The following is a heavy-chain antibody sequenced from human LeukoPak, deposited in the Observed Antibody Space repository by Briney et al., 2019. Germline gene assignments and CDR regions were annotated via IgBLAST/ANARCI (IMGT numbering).Heavy chain of an antibody. D-gene: IGHD6-19*01. V-gene: IGHV4-38-2*02. J-gene: IGHJ4*02. CDR3: ARRSPYSTGWSSYFDY. Sequence: SETLSLTCTVSGYSISSGYYWGWVRQPPGKGLEWIGEIYRSGTTNYKPSLKSRVTISLDKSRNHFSLKLTSVTAADSAVYYCARRSPYSTGWSSYFDYWGQGALVTVSS. CDR1: GYSISSGYY. CDR2: IYRSGTT.